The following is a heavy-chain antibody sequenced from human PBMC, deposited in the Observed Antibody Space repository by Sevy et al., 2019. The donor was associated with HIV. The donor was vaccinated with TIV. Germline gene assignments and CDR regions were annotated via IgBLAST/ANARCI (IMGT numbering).Heavy chain of an antibody. Sequence: GGSLRLSCAASGFTLNTYWMNWVRQAPGKGLEWVANIKEGGSGGSTYYADSVKGRFTISRDNSKKMLDLQMNSLRAEDTAVYYCEAIATAGRDYWGQGTLVTVSS. V-gene: IGHV3-23*01. CDR3: EAIATAGRDY. J-gene: IGHJ4*02. CDR2: IKEGGSGGST. D-gene: IGHD6-13*01. CDR1: GFTLNTYW.